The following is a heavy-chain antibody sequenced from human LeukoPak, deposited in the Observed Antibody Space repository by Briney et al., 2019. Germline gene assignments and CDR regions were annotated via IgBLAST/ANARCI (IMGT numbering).Heavy chain of an antibody. J-gene: IGHJ4*02. CDR3: VKDSSSGSYFDY. Sequence: GGSERLSCSASGFTFSRYAMHWVRQAPGKGLEYVSAISSNGGSTYYADSVKRRFTISRDNSRNTLHLQMSSLRVEDTAVYYCVKDSSSGSYFDYWGQGTLDRVSS. D-gene: IGHD3-10*01. CDR2: ISSNGGST. V-gene: IGHV3-64D*06. CDR1: GFTFSRYA.